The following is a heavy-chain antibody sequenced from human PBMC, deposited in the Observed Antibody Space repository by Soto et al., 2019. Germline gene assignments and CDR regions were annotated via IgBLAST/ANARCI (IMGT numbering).Heavy chain of an antibody. Sequence: QVQLEESGGNVVQPGRSLRLSCAASGFSFSDYGMHWVRQAPGKGLESVALLSYDGDKEYYADSVKVRFTISRDNSKNTVFLQMNSLRPEDTAVYYCGKDLMGEQWLGVMHYWGQGTLVTVSS. CDR1: GFSFSDYG. J-gene: IGHJ4*02. D-gene: IGHD6-19*01. CDR3: GKDLMGEQWLGVMHY. V-gene: IGHV3-30*18. CDR2: LSYDGDKE.